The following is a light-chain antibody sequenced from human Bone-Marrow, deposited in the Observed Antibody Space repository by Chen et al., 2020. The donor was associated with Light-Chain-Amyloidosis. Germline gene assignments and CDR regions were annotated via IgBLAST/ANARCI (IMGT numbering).Light chain of an antibody. CDR2: RDT. J-gene: IGLJ2*01. V-gene: IGLV3-25*03. Sequence: SYVLTQPPSVSVAPGQTASITCGGNNIGSKRVHWYQQKPGQAPVLVIHRDTERPAGISERFSGCSSGRTATLTISGVQAEDEADYHCQSADSSGTYEVIFGGGTKLTVL. CDR3: QSADSSGTYEVI. CDR1: NIGSKR.